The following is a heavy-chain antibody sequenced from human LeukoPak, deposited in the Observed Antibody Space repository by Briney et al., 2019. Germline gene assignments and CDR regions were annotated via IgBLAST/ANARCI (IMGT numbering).Heavy chain of an antibody. J-gene: IGHJ5*02. V-gene: IGHV3-23*01. CDR2: ISGSGGST. D-gene: IGHD3-3*01. Sequence: PGGSLRLPCAASGFTFSSYAMSWVRQAPGKGLEWVSAISGSGGSTYYADSVKGRFTISRDNSKNTLYLQMNSLRAKDTAVYYCAKDLGDFWSGYYESFGWFDPWGQGTLVTVSS. CDR3: AKDLGDFWSGYYESFGWFDP. CDR1: GFTFSSYA.